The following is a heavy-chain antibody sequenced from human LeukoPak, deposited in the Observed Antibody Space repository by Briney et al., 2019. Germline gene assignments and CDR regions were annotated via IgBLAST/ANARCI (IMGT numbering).Heavy chain of an antibody. Sequence: GGSLRLSGAASGFTFSSYSMNWVRQAPGKGLKWVSSISSSSSYIYYADSVKGRFTISRDNAKNSLYLQMNSLRAEDTAVYYCARAPGGGGYLGYYFDYWGQGTLVTVSS. CDR1: GFTFSSYS. CDR3: ARAPGGGGYLGYYFDY. D-gene: IGHD1-26*01. J-gene: IGHJ4*02. CDR2: ISSSSSYI. V-gene: IGHV3-21*01.